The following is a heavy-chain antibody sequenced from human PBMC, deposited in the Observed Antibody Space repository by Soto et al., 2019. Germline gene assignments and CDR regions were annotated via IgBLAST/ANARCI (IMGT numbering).Heavy chain of an antibody. J-gene: IGHJ3*02. Sequence: ASVKVSCKASGYTFTSYGISWVRQAPGQGLEWMGWISAYNGNTNYAQKLQDRVTMTTDTSTSTAYMELRSLRSDDTAVYYCARGCSGGSCYSGHDAFDIWGQGTMVTVSS. D-gene: IGHD2-15*01. CDR2: ISAYNGNT. CDR1: GYTFTSYG. CDR3: ARGCSGGSCYSGHDAFDI. V-gene: IGHV1-18*01.